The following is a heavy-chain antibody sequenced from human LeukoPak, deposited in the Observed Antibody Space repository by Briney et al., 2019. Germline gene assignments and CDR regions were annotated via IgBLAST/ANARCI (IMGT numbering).Heavy chain of an antibody. J-gene: IGHJ4*02. CDR1: GGSISSSSYY. V-gene: IGHV4-39*01. D-gene: IGHD3-9*01. CDR2: IYYSGST. Sequence: PSETLSLTCTVSGGSISSSSYYWGWIRQPPGKGLEWFGSIYYSGSTYYNPSLKSRVTISVDTSKNQFSLKLSSVTAADTAVYYCARTTGDRYYDILTGYYDYFDYWGQGTLVTVSS. CDR3: ARTTGDRYYDILTGYYDYFDY.